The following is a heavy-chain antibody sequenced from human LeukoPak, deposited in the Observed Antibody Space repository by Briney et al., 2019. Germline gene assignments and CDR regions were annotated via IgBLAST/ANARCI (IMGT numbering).Heavy chain of an antibody. CDR1: GYSFTKNW. V-gene: IGHV5-51*01. CDR3: AGSSSYSPYYFDC. J-gene: IGHJ4*02. D-gene: IGHD3-22*01. Sequence: GESLKISCTASGYSFTKNWIGWVRQMPGKGLEWVGIIYPPDSDTRYGRSFQGQVTISVDESITTASLKWSSLKASDRARYYCAGSSSYSPYYFDCWGQGTLVTAS. CDR2: IYPPDSDT.